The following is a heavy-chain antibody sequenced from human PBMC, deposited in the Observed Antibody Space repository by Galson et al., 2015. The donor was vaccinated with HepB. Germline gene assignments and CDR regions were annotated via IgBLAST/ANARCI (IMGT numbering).Heavy chain of an antibody. CDR3: ARASIVVVISHSPMDV. Sequence: SLRLSCAASGFTLSSYAMHWVRQAPGKGLEWVAVISYDGSNKYYADSVKGRFTISRDNSKNTLYLQMNSLRAEDTAVYYCARASIVVVISHSPMDVWGKGTTVTVSS. CDR1: GFTLSSYA. J-gene: IGHJ6*03. D-gene: IGHD2-21*01. CDR2: ISYDGSNK. V-gene: IGHV3-30-3*01.